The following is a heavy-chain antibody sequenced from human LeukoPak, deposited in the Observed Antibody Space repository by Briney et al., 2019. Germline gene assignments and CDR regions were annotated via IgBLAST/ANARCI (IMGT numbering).Heavy chain of an antibody. Sequence: PGGSLRLSCAASGFTFSSYAMSWVRQAPGKGLEWVSAISGSGGSTYYADSVKGRFTISRDNSKNTLCLQMSSLRAEDTAVYYCAKDPQRWDLLTDYWGQGTMVTVSS. CDR2: ISGSGGST. V-gene: IGHV3-23*01. CDR1: GFTFSSYA. CDR3: AKDPQRWDLLTDY. D-gene: IGHD1-26*01. J-gene: IGHJ4*02.